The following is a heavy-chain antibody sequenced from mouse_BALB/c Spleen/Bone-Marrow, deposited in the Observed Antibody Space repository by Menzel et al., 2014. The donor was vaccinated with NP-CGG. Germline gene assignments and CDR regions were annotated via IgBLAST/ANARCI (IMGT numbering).Heavy chain of an antibody. D-gene: IGHD1-1*01. CDR3: ARSLRWYFDV. V-gene: IGHV1-4*01. CDR2: INPSSGCT. J-gene: IGHJ1*01. Sequence: QVQLQQSGAELARPGASVKMSCKASGYTFTSYTMHWVKQRPGQGLEWIGYINPSSGCTNYNQKFKDKATLTADKSSSTAYMQLGSLTSEDSAVYYCARSLRWYFDVWGAGTTVTVSS. CDR1: GYTFTSYT.